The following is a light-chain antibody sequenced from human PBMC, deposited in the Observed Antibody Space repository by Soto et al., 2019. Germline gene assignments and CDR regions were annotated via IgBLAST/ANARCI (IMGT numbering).Light chain of an antibody. CDR2: GNS. CDR3: QSYDSSLSGYV. Sequence: QSVLTQPPSASGSPGQSVAISCTGSSSNIGAGYDVHWYQQLPGTAPKLLIYGNSNRPSGVPDRFSGSKSGTSASLAIPGLQAEDEADYYCQSYDSSLSGYVFGTGTKVTVL. CDR1: SSNIGAGYD. V-gene: IGLV1-40*01. J-gene: IGLJ1*01.